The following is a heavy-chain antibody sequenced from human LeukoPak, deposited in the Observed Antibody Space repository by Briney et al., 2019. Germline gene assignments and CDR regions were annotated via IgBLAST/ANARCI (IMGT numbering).Heavy chain of an antibody. CDR1: GFTFSSYG. Sequence: GGSLRLSCAASGFTFSSYGMHWVRQAPGKGLEWVAFIRYDGSNKYYADSVKGRFTISRDNSKNTLYLQMNSLRAEVTAVYYCAKDSGYSYGYYFDYWGQGTLVTVSS. CDR2: IRYDGSNK. J-gene: IGHJ4*02. D-gene: IGHD5-18*01. V-gene: IGHV3-30*02. CDR3: AKDSGYSYGYYFDY.